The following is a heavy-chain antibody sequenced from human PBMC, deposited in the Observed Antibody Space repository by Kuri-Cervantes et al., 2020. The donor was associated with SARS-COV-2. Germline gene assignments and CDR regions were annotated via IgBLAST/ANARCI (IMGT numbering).Heavy chain of an antibody. CDR3: ARRRSSTSCYCFDY. D-gene: IGHD2-2*01. J-gene: IGHJ4*02. Sequence: GSLRLSCTVTGAYISSSTYYWGWIRQSPGKGLEWIGSIYESGDTYYSSSLKSRLSLSVDTSKNQFSLKLSSVTAADTAVYYCARRRSSTSCYCFDYWDQATLATFSS. V-gene: IGHV4-39*07. CDR1: GAYISSSTYY. CDR2: IYESGDT.